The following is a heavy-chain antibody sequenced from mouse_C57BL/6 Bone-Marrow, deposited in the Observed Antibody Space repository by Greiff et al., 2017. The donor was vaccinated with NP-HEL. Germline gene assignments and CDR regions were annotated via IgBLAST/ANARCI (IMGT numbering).Heavy chain of an antibody. CDR3: ASYGNFDY. Sequence: QVQLQQPGAELVKPGASVKLSCTASGYTFTSYCMHWVKQRPGQGLEWIGMIHPNSGSTNYNAKFKSKATLTVDKSSSTAYMQLSSLTSEDSAVYYCASYGNFDYWGQGTTLTVSS. CDR1: GYTFTSYC. CDR2: IHPNSGST. V-gene: IGHV1-64*01. D-gene: IGHD2-1*01. J-gene: IGHJ2*01.